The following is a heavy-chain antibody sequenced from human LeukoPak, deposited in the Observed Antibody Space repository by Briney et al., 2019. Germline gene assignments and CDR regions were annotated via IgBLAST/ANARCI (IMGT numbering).Heavy chain of an antibody. D-gene: IGHD6-13*01. Sequence: GGSLRLSCAASGFMLSSTWMHWVRQAPGEGLVWVSRINSDATRTSYADSVRGRFTISRDDAKNTMYLQMNSLRAEDTAMYYCVRGSPGYSSSWHAYWGQGTLVTVSS. CDR2: INSDATRT. CDR1: GFMLSSTW. CDR3: VRGSPGYSSSWHAY. V-gene: IGHV3-74*01. J-gene: IGHJ4*02.